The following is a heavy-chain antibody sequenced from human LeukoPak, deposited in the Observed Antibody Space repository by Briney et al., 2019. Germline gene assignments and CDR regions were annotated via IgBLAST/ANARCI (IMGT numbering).Heavy chain of an antibody. V-gene: IGHV1-2*04. D-gene: IGHD3-3*02. CDR1: GYTFTNYG. CDR3: ARELDEKGPAFDI. J-gene: IGHJ3*02. Sequence: ASVKVSCRASGYTFTNYGVNWVRQAPGQGLEWMGWINPNSGGTNYAQKFQGWVTMTRDTSISTAYMELSRLRSDDTAVYYCARELDEKGPAFDIWGQGTMVTVSS. CDR2: INPNSGGT.